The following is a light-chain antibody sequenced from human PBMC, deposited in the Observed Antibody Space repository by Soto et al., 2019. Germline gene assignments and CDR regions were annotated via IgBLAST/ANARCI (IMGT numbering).Light chain of an antibody. CDR3: QQTYNTLTWT. J-gene: IGKJ1*01. CDR1: QTISTF. Sequence: DIRMTQSPSSLSASVGDRASITCRASQTISTFLNWYQQKPGKAPQLLIYSSSTFQTGVPSRFSGSGAGTDFTLTISSLQPEDFATYYCQQTYNTLTWTFGQGTTVETK. CDR2: SSS. V-gene: IGKV1-39*01.